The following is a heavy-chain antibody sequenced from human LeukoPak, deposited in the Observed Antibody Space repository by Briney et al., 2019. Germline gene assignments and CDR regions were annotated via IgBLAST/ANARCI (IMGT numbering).Heavy chain of an antibody. CDR2: IYYSGST. D-gene: IGHD3-22*01. Sequence: SETLSLTCTVSGGSISSSSYYWGWIRQPPGKGLEWIGSIYYSGSTYYNPSLKSRVTISVDTSKNQFSLKLSSVTAADTAVYYCASLRITMIVVDPYFDYWGQGTLVTVSS. J-gene: IGHJ4*02. CDR1: GGSISSSSYY. V-gene: IGHV4-39*07. CDR3: ASLRITMIVVDPYFDY.